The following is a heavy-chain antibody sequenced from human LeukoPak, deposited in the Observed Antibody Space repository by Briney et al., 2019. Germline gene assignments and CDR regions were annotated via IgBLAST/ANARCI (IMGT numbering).Heavy chain of an antibody. Sequence: GGSLRLSCAASGFTFSSYAMSWVRQAPGKGLEWVSAISGSGGSTYYADSVKGRFTISRDNSKNTLYLQMNSLRAEDTAVYYCALLDTETYYYDSSGYYDSDYWGQGTLVTVSS. CDR1: GFTFSSYA. CDR3: ALLDTETYYYDSSGYYDSDY. D-gene: IGHD3-22*01. CDR2: ISGSGGST. V-gene: IGHV3-23*01. J-gene: IGHJ4*02.